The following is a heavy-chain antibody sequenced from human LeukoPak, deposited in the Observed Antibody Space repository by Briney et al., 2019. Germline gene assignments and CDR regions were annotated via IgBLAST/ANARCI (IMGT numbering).Heavy chain of an antibody. CDR1: GFILSSYG. D-gene: IGHD3-16*01. CDR2: IRNDGSNQ. Sequence: GGSLRLSCAASGFILSSYGMHGVRQAPGKGREGVAFIRNDGSNQYYGDSVKGRFTISRDNPRNTLYLQINSLRAEDRAFYYCAKDRRHKSDLDGWGGLEYWGQGTLVTVSS. V-gene: IGHV3-30*02. J-gene: IGHJ4*02. CDR3: AKDRRHKSDLDGWGGLEY.